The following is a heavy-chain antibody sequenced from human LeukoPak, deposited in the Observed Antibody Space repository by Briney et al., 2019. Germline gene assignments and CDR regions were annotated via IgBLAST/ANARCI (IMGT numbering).Heavy chain of an antibody. D-gene: IGHD3-22*01. Sequence: PGGSLRLSCAASGFTFSSYWMSWVRQAPGKGLEWVANIEQDGSEKYYVDSVKGRFTISRDNAKNSLYLQMNSLRAEDTAVYYCARDADYYDSSGYYGYWGQGTLVTVSS. CDR1: GFTFSSYW. CDR3: ARDADYYDSSGYYGY. J-gene: IGHJ4*02. CDR2: IEQDGSEK. V-gene: IGHV3-7*01.